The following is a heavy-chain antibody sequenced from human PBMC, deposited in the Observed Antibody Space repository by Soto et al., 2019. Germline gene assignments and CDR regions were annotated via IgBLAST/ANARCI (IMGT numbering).Heavy chain of an antibody. Sequence: QITVKESGLTLVKPTETLTLTCTFSGFSLSSIGMGVGWIRQPPGKALEWLTLIYWDDDKRYSPSLSSRLTITKDPSKNQVDLTMTNMDPMDTATYYCARLTRGVYDLDRLWEKFDYWGQGALVTVS. CDR2: IYWDDDK. J-gene: IGHJ4*02. CDR1: GFSLSSIGMG. D-gene: IGHD5-12*01. V-gene: IGHV2-5*02. CDR3: ARLTRGVYDLDRLWEKFDY.